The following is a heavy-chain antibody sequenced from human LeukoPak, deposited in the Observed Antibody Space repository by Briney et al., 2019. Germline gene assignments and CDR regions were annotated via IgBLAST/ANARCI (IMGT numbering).Heavy chain of an antibody. V-gene: IGHV1-69*13. CDR2: IIPIFGTA. CDR3: ARAVVTGTPDDY. Sequence: SVRVSCKASGGTFSSYPISWVRQAPGQGLEWMGGIIPIFGTANYAQKFQGRVTITADESTSTAYMELSSLRSEDTAVYYCARAVVTGTPDDYWGQGTLVTVSS. J-gene: IGHJ4*02. D-gene: IGHD1-7*01. CDR1: GGTFSSYP.